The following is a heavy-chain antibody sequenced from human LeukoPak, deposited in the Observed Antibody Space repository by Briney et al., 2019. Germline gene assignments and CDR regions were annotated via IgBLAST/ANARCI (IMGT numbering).Heavy chain of an antibody. D-gene: IGHD3-10*01. CDR1: GGTFSSYA. J-gene: IGHJ3*02. V-gene: IGHV1-69*06. CDR3: ARAGSGWFGESDDAFDI. CDR2: IIPIFGTA. Sequence: GASVKVSCKASGGTFSSYAISWVRQAPGQGLEWMGGIIPIFGTANYAQKFQGRATITADKSTSTAYMELSSLRSEDTAVYYCARAGSGWFGESDDAFDIWGQGTMVTVSS.